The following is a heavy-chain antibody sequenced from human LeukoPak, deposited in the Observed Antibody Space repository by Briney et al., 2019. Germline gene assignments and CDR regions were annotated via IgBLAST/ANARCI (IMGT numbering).Heavy chain of an antibody. D-gene: IGHD5-18*01. V-gene: IGHV3-23*01. CDR1: GFTFSSYT. CDR3: ARGLGYSYGHNFDY. Sequence: GGSLRLSCAASGFTFSSYTMSWVRQAPGKGLEWVSTITTSDGNTYYADSVKGRFTVSRDNSKNTLFLQMNSLRSDDTAVYYCARGLGYSYGHNFDYWGQGTLVTVSS. J-gene: IGHJ4*02. CDR2: ITTSDGNT.